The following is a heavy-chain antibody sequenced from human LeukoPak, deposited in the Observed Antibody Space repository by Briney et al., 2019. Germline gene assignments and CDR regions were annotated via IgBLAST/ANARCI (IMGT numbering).Heavy chain of an antibody. D-gene: IGHD3-16*01. CDR1: GFTFSSYG. CDR2: IRYDGGNK. V-gene: IGHV3-30*02. J-gene: IGHJ4*02. CDR3: AKDAWGGKHFDY. Sequence: GGSLRLSCAASGFTFSSYGMHWVRQAPGKGLEWVAFIRYDGGNKYYADSVKGRFTISRDNSKNTLYLQMNSLRAEDTAVYYCAKDAWGGKHFDYWGQGTLATVSS.